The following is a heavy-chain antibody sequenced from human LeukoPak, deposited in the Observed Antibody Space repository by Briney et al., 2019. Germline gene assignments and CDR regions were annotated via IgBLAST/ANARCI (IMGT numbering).Heavy chain of an antibody. V-gene: IGHV3-7*01. CDR3: AKGGRGNGEVY. Sequence: PGWSLRLSCAVSGFTFNSYWMNWVRQAPGKGLEWVANIKQDVSETNYVESVKGRFTISRDNAKSSLFLQMDDLRAEDTAVYYCAKGGRGNGEVYWGQGTLVTVSS. CDR2: IKQDVSET. J-gene: IGHJ4*02. CDR1: GFTFNSYW. D-gene: IGHD2-8*01.